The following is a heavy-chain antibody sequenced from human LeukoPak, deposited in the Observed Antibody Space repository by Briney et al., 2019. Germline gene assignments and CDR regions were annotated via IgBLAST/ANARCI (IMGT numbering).Heavy chain of an antibody. D-gene: IGHD6-19*01. CDR3: ARIRSPIPQYSSGWPYYFDY. V-gene: IGHV4-34*01. CDR1: GGSFSGYY. J-gene: IGHJ4*02. Sequence: PSETLSLTCAVYGGSFSGYYWSWIRQPPGKGLEWMGEINHSGSTNYNPSPKSRVTISVDTSKNQFSLKLSSVTAADTAVYYCARIRSPIPQYSSGWPYYFDYWGQGTLVTVSS. CDR2: INHSGST.